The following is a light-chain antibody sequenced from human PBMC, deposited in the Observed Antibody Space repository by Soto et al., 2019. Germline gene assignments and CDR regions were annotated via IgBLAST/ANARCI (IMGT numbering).Light chain of an antibody. Sequence: ESVLTPSPGILSLSPGERATLSCRASQSVSNSYLAWYQQKPGQAPRLLIYGASSRATGIPDSFSGSGSGTDFTLTISGLEPEDSAVYYCQQYGSSPLTFGGGTKVDIK. CDR2: GAS. J-gene: IGKJ4*01. CDR1: QSVSNSY. V-gene: IGKV3-20*01. CDR3: QQYGSSPLT.